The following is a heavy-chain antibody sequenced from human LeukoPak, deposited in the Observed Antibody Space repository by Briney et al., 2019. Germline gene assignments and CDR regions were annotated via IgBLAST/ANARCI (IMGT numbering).Heavy chain of an antibody. D-gene: IGHD6-19*01. J-gene: IGHJ5*02. CDR3: ARGGAVARHNWFDP. Sequence: PSETLSLTCAVYGGSFSGYYWSWIRQPPGKGLEWIGEINHSGSTNHNPSLKSRVTISVDTSKNQFSLKLSSVTAADTAVYYCARGGAVARHNWFDPWGQGTLVTVSS. CDR2: INHSGST. CDR1: GGSFSGYY. V-gene: IGHV4-34*01.